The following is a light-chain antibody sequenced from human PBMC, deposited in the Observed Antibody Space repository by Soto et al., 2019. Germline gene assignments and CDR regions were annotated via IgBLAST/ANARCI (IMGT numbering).Light chain of an antibody. CDR3: ATWDDSLNGHVV. Sequence: QSVLTQPPSASGAPGQRVTISCFGSGSNIGTYALNWYQQLPGTAPKLLIYSNNQRPSGVPKRFSGSKSGTSASLAISGLQSEDEADYYCATWDDSLNGHVVFGGGTKLTVL. J-gene: IGLJ2*01. CDR2: SNN. V-gene: IGLV1-44*01. CDR1: GSNIGTYA.